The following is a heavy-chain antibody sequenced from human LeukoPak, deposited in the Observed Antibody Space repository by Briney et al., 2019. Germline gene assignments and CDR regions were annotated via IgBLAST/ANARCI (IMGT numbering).Heavy chain of an antibody. Sequence: PSQTLSLTCAFCIRSLSAYYWSWIRHPPGKGLEGIGELNHSGSTNYNPALKRRVPNPVHTPQNHFSLKRSSVTAADTAVYYCARGAGYYQGRVYYFYYWGQGTLVTVSS. D-gene: IGHD3-3*01. CDR3: ARGAGYYQGRVYYFYY. V-gene: IGHV4-34*01. CDR2: LNHSGST. CDR1: IRSLSAYY. J-gene: IGHJ4*02.